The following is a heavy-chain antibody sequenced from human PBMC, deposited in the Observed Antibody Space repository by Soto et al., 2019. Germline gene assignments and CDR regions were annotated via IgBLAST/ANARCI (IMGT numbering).Heavy chain of an antibody. CDR3: AKDLTRQLAYWLDP. J-gene: IGHJ5*02. V-gene: IGHV1-2*02. Sequence: ASVKVSCKASGFSFTGYYIHWLRQAPGQGLEWMGWINAHSGGTEYAQKFQGRVTLTRDTSIATAYLTLTSLTSDDTALYYCAKDLTRQLAYWLDPWGQGTQVTVSA. D-gene: IGHD6-6*01. CDR2: INAHSGGT. CDR1: GFSFTGYY.